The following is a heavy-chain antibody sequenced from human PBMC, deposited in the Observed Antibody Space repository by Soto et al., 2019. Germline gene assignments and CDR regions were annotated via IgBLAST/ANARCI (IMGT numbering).Heavy chain of an antibody. CDR2: ISAYNGNT. V-gene: IGHV1-18*01. CDR1: GYTFTSYG. D-gene: IGHD6-13*01. CDR3: ARVGGVFGFSSSWYWSYFDY. Sequence: QVQLVQSGAEVKKPGASVKVSCKASGYTFTSYGISWVRQAPGQGLEWMGWISAYNGNTNYVAKLQGRVTMTTDTPTSTAYMELRSLRSDDTAVYYCARVGGVFGFSSSWYWSYFDYWGQGTLVTVSS. J-gene: IGHJ4*02.